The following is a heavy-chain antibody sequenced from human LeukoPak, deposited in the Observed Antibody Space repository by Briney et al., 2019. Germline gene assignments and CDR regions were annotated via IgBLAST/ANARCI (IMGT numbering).Heavy chain of an antibody. CDR1: GFTFSSYK. CDR2: ISSSGNTI. CDR3: TRESPPLYSYDSSSYLGPMDAFDI. Sequence: GGSLRLSCAASGFTFSSYKMNWVPQAPGEGVDWVSYISSSGNTIYYTDSVKGRFTISRDNAKNSLYLQMNSLRAEYTAVYYCTRESPPLYSYDSSSYLGPMDAFDIWGQGTMVTVSS. V-gene: IGHV3-48*03. J-gene: IGHJ3*02. D-gene: IGHD3-22*01.